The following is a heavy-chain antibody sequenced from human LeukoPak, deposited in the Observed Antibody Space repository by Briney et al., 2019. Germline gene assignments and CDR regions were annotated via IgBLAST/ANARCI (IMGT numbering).Heavy chain of an antibody. V-gene: IGHV3-21*04. J-gene: IGHJ4*02. D-gene: IGHD5-12*01. CDR3: VRGLPLAGVATPFDY. Sequence: GGPLRLSCAASGFIFSTYSINWVRQAPGKGLEWVSCITRSSDHLYYADSVKGRFTISRDNAKNSVYLQMHSLRVEDTAVYFCVRGLPLAGVATPFDYWGRGTLVTVSS. CDR1: GFIFSTYS. CDR2: ITRSSDHL.